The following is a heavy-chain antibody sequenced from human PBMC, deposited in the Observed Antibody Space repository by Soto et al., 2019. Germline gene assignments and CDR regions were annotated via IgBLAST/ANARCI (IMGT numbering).Heavy chain of an antibody. Sequence: SETLSLTCTVSCGSISSGDYYWSWIRQPPGKGLEWIGYIYYSGSTYYNPSLKSRVTISVDTSKNQFSLKLSSVTAADTAVYYCASSVDTAMVTFDYWGQGTLVTVSS. D-gene: IGHD5-18*01. CDR3: ASSVDTAMVTFDY. V-gene: IGHV4-30-4*01. CDR2: IYYSGST. CDR1: CGSISSGDYY. J-gene: IGHJ4*02.